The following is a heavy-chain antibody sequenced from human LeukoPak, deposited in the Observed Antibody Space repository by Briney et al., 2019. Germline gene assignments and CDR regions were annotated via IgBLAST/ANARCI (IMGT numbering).Heavy chain of an antibody. CDR1: GFTFSSYG. CDR2: IRYDGSNK. V-gene: IGHV3-30*02. CDR3: AKDATMVRGVADFIDH. Sequence: GGSLRLSCAASGFTFSSYGMHWVRQAPGKGLEWVAFIRYDGSNKYYADSVKGRFTISRDNSKNTLYLQMNSLRAEDTAVYYCAKDATMVRGVADFIDHWGQGTLVTVSS. J-gene: IGHJ4*02. D-gene: IGHD3-10*01.